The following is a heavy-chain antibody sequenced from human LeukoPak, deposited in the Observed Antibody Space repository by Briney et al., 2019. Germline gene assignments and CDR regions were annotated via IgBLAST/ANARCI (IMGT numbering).Heavy chain of an antibody. CDR2: IYYSGST. D-gene: IGHD1-26*01. CDR3: ARRTVNYSGSLIDY. V-gene: IGHV4-39*01. Sequence: PSETLSLTCAVYGGSFSGYYWGWIRQPPGKGLEWIGSIYYSGSTYYNPSLKSRVDISVDTSKNQFSLKLISVTAADTAVYYCARRTVNYSGSLIDYWGQGTLVTVSS. J-gene: IGHJ4*02. CDR1: GGSFSGYY.